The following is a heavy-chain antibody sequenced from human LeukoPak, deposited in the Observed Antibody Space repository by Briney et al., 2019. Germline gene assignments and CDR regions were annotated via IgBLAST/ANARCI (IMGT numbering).Heavy chain of an antibody. CDR1: GDTFSSYA. Sequence: ASVKVSCKASGDTFSSYAIIWVRQAPGQGLEWMGRIIPILGVANSAQKFQGRVTITADKSTTTAYMELNSLTSEDTAMYYCARDRVDTATDYWGQGTLVAVSS. V-gene: IGHV1-69*04. CDR2: IIPILGVA. CDR3: ARDRVDTATDY. D-gene: IGHD5-18*01. J-gene: IGHJ4*02.